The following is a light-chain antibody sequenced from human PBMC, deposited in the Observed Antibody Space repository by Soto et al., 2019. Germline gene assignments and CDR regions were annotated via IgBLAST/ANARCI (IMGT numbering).Light chain of an antibody. Sequence: DIQMTQSPSTLSASVVARVTITCRASQSISSWLAWYQQKPGKAPKLLIYKASSLESGVPSRFSGSGSATEFTLTISSLQPDDFASYYCQQYNSYLSFGQGTKVDIK. CDR3: QQYNSYLS. CDR1: QSISSW. CDR2: KAS. V-gene: IGKV1-5*03. J-gene: IGKJ1*01.